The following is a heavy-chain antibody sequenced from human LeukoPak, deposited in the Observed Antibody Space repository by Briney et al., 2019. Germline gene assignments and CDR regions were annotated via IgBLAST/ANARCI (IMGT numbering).Heavy chain of an antibody. Sequence: ASVKVSCKASGYTFTGYYIHWVRQAPGQGLEWMGWINPNSGVTNYAQKFQGRVTLTRDTPISTAYMEVSRLRSDDTAMYYCARAHMTTVTLGDYWGQGTLVTVSS. J-gene: IGHJ4*02. CDR3: ARAHMTTVTLGDY. CDR1: GYTFTGYY. CDR2: INPNSGVT. V-gene: IGHV1-2*02. D-gene: IGHD4-11*01.